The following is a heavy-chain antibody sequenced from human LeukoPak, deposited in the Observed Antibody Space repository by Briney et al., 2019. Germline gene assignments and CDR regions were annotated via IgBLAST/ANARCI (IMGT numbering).Heavy chain of an antibody. CDR3: ARTSSSGWYEDGYFDY. D-gene: IGHD6-19*01. Sequence: GGSLRLSCAASGFTFSSYGMHWVRQAPGKGLEWVAVIWYDGSNKYYADSVKGRFTISRDNSKNTLYLQMNSLRAEDTAVYYCARTSSSGWYEDGYFDYWGQGTLVTVSS. J-gene: IGHJ4*02. CDR2: IWYDGSNK. CDR1: GFTFSSYG. V-gene: IGHV3-33*01.